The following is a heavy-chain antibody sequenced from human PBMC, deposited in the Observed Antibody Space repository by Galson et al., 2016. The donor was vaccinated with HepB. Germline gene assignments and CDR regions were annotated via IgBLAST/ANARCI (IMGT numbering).Heavy chain of an antibody. V-gene: IGHV4-39*01. CDR1: GGSIAASIYY. J-gene: IGHJ4*02. Sequence: SETLSLTCTVSGGSIAASIYYWGWIRQPPGKGLESIGSIYYSGSTTYNPSLKSRVTISVDTSKNEFSLQLSSVTAADTSTYYCARLNRAVGFWIYDYWGQGKLVTVSS. CDR2: IYYSGST. CDR3: ARLNRAVGFWIYDY. D-gene: IGHD5-12*01.